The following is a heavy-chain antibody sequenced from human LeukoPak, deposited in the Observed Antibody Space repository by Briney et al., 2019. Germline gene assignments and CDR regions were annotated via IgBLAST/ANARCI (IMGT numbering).Heavy chain of an antibody. CDR2: IYYSGST. J-gene: IGHJ5*02. Sequence: SETLSLTCTVSGGSISSYYWSWIRQPPGKGLEWIGYIYYSGSTYYNPSLKSRVTISVDTSKNQFSLKLSSVTAADTAVYYCARVRERCDWFDPWGQGTLVTVSS. V-gene: IGHV4-59*12. CDR1: GGSISSYY. D-gene: IGHD1-26*01. CDR3: ARVRERCDWFDP.